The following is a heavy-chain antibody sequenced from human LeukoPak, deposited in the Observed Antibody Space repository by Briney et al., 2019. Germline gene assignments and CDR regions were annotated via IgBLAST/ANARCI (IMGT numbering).Heavy chain of an antibody. V-gene: IGHV4-39*01. CDR1: GGSIISSDFH. CDR2: IHWRGST. J-gene: IGHJ4*02. Sequence: SETLSLTCTVSGGSIISSDFHWAWIRQPPGKGLECIGNIHWRGSTYYSPSLESRVTISVDTSKNQFSLELRSVTAADTAVYYCVRHLPHSTGNKRGPDYWGQGTLVTVSS. CDR3: VRHLPHSTGNKRGPDY. D-gene: IGHD2/OR15-2a*01.